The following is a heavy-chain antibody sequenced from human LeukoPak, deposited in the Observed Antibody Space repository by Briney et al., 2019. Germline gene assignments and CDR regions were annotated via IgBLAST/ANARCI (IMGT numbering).Heavy chain of an antibody. V-gene: IGHV1-46*01. CDR3: AILQHLRWELPSRDY. CDR2: INPSGGST. J-gene: IGHJ4*02. Sequence: ASVKVSCTASGYTFTSYYMHWVRQAPGQGLEWMGIINPSGGSTSYAQKFQGRVTMTRDTSTSTVYMELSSLRSEDTAVYYCAILQHLRWELPSRDYWGQGTLVTVSS. D-gene: IGHD2-15*01. CDR1: GYTFTSYY.